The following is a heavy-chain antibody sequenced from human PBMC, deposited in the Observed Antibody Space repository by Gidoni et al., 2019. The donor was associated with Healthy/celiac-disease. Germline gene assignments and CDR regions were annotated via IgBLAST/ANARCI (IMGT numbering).Heavy chain of an antibody. Sequence: EVQLVESGGGLVQPGGSLRLSCSASGFTCSSYAMHWVRQAPGKGLDYVSAISSSGGSTYYAVSVKGRCTISRDNSKNTLYLQMSSLRAEDTAVYYCVKDGNTAMVTADYWGQGTLVTVSS. CDR3: VKDGNTAMVTADY. CDR1: GFTCSSYA. D-gene: IGHD5-18*01. CDR2: ISSSGGST. J-gene: IGHJ4*02. V-gene: IGHV3-64D*06.